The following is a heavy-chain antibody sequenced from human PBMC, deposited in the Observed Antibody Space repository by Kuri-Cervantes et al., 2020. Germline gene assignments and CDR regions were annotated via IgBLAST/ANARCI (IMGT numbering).Heavy chain of an antibody. CDR3: AKVADYSKGVYYFDY. D-gene: IGHD4-11*01. V-gene: IGHV3-30*07. CDR1: GFTFSSYA. Sequence: GESLKISCAASGFTFSSYAMHWVRQAPGKGLEWVAVISYDGSNKYYADSVKGRFTISRDNSKNTLYLQMNSLRAEDTAVYYCAKVADYSKGVYYFDYWGQGTLVTVSS. J-gene: IGHJ4*02. CDR2: ISYDGSNK.